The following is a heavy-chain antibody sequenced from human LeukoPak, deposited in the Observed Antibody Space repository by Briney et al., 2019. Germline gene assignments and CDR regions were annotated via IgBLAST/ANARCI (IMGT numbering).Heavy chain of an antibody. CDR3: AKDPLGIGPAFEI. V-gene: IGHV3-48*01. Sequence: GGSLRLSCAASGFTFSRDSMNWVRQAPGKGLEWVSYINGGGSPIFYADSVRGRFTISRDNAKNSLHLQMNSLRADDTAVYYCAKDPLGIGPAFEIWGLGTMVTVSS. CDR1: GFTFSRDS. D-gene: IGHD7-27*01. J-gene: IGHJ3*02. CDR2: INGGGSPI.